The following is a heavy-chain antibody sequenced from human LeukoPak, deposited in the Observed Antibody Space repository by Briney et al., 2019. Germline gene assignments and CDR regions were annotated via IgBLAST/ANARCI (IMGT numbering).Heavy chain of an antibody. CDR2: IFDSGST. J-gene: IGHJ4*02. CDR1: GGSMSSYY. Sequence: PSETLSLTCTVSGGSMSSYYRSWVRQPPGKGLEWVGYIFDSGSTKYNPSLKSRVTISVDTYKNQLSLKLSSVTAADTAMYYCARGARAGYNLEPFDYWGQGTLVTVSS. D-gene: IGHD5-24*01. CDR3: ARGARAGYNLEPFDY. V-gene: IGHV4-59*08.